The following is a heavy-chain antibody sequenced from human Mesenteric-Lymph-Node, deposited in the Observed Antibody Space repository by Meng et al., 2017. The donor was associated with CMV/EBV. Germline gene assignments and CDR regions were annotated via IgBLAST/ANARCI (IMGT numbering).Heavy chain of an antibody. Sequence: SETLSLTCTVSGGSISSYYWAWIRQPPGKGLEWIGYIYYSGNTNYNPSLKSRVTISIDTSKNQFSLKLSSVTAADTAVYYCARAPGQSTIFGVLPYYFESWGQGMLVTVSS. D-gene: IGHD3-3*01. CDR2: IYYSGNT. V-gene: IGHV4-59*01. CDR3: ARAPGQSTIFGVLPYYFES. J-gene: IGHJ4*02. CDR1: GGSISSYY.